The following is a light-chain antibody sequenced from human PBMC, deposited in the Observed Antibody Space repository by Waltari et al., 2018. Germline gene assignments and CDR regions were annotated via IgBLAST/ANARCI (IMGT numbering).Light chain of an antibody. Sequence: DIQMTQSPSTLSASVEDRVTITCRASQSISSWLAWYQQKPGKAPKLLIYKASSVESGVPSRFSGSGSGTEFTLTISSLQPDDFATYYCQQYNSYPWTFGQGTKVEIK. J-gene: IGKJ1*01. V-gene: IGKV1-5*03. CDR1: QSISSW. CDR2: KAS. CDR3: QQYNSYPWT.